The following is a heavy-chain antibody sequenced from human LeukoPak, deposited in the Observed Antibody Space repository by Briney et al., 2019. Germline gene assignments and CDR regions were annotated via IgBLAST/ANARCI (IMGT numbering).Heavy chain of an antibody. CDR1: GFTFSDYY. CDR3: ARDSTSGGFDF. J-gene: IGHJ4*02. V-gene: IGHV3-11*04. D-gene: IGHD3-10*01. CDR2: ISSSGRNT. Sequence: GGSLRLSCAASGFTFSDYYMSWIRHAPGKGLEWVSHISSSGRNTYYADCSKGRFTISRDNAKNSLYLQMNSLRAEDTAVYYCARDSTSGGFDFWGQGTLVTVSS.